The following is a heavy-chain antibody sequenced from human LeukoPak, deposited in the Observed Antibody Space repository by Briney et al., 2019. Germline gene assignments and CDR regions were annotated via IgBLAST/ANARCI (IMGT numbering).Heavy chain of an antibody. D-gene: IGHD3-10*01. CDR3: ARAKRITLIRGVKGIYYMDV. J-gene: IGHJ6*03. V-gene: IGHV4-59*12. Sequence: KTSETLSRTGTVSGGSISSYYWSWIRQPPGKGLEWIGYIYYSGSTNYNPSLKSRVTMSVDTSKNQFSLKLSSVTAADTAVYYCARAKRITLIRGVKGIYYMDVWGKGTTVTISS. CDR1: GGSISSYY. CDR2: IYYSGST.